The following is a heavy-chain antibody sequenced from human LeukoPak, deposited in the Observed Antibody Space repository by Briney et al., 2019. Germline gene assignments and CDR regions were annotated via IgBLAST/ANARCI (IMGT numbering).Heavy chain of an antibody. CDR1: GFTFSSYG. CDR3: AKAWRAYGDYHTFDI. D-gene: IGHD4-17*01. CDR2: ILYDGSNK. V-gene: IGHV3-30*18. Sequence: PGRSLRLSCVASGFTFSSYGMHWVRQAPGKGLEWVAVILYDGSNKYNADSVKGRFTISRDTSKNTLYLQVSSLRAEDTAVYYCAKAWRAYGDYHTFDIWGLGTMVTVSS. J-gene: IGHJ3*02.